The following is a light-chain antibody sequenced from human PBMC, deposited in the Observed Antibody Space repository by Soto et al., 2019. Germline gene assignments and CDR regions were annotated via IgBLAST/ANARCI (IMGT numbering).Light chain of an antibody. V-gene: IGLV2-23*01. CDR1: SSDVGSYNL. CDR2: EGS. J-gene: IGLJ2*01. CDR3: CSYAGSHVV. Sequence: QSVLTQPASVSGSPGQSITISCTGTSSDVGSYNLVSWYQQHPGKAPKLMIYEGSKRPSGVSNRSSGSKSGNTASLTISGLQAEDEADYYCCSYAGSHVVFGGGTKLTVL.